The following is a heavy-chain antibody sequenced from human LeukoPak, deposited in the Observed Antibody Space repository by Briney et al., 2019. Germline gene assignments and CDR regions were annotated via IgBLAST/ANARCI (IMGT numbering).Heavy chain of an antibody. V-gene: IGHV1-24*01. D-gene: IGHD3-22*01. CDR3: ATTYYDSSGYSSFDY. CDR1: GYTLTDLS. CDR2: FDPEDGET. Sequence: ASVKVSCKVSGYTLTDLSMHWVRQTPGKGLEWMGGFDPEDGETIYAQKFQGRVTMTEDTSTDTAYLELSSLRSEDTAVYYCATTYYDSSGYSSFDYWGQGTLVTVSS. J-gene: IGHJ4*02.